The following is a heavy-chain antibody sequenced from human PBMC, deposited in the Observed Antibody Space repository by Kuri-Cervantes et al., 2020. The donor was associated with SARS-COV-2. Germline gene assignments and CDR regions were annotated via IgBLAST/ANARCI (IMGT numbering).Heavy chain of an antibody. CDR1: GYTFTGYY. J-gene: IGHJ5*01. D-gene: IGHD6-19*01. CDR2: INPNSGGT. Sequence: ASVKVSCKASGYTFTGYYMHWVRQAPGQGLEWMGWINPNSGGTNYAQKFQGWVTMTRDTSISTAYMELSRLRSDDTAAYYCARQVLTMAGWIDSWGQGTLVTVSS. CDR3: ARQVLTMAGWIDS. V-gene: IGHV1-2*04.